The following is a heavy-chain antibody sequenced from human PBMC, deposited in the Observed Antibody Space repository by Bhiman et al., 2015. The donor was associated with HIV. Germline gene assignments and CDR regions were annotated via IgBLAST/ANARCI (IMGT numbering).Heavy chain of an antibody. J-gene: IGHJ5*02. Sequence: EVQLVESGGGLVKPGGSLRLSCEASGFTFSSYSMNWIRQAPGKGLEWVSSISSSSSYIYYADSVKGRFTISRDNAKKSLYLQMNSLRAEDTAVYYCARDATVTQMVRGVPRWFDPWGQGNPGHRLL. CDR3: ARDATVTQMVRGVPRWFDP. CDR1: GFTFSSYS. CDR2: ISSSSSYI. D-gene: IGHD3-10*01. V-gene: IGHV3-21*02.